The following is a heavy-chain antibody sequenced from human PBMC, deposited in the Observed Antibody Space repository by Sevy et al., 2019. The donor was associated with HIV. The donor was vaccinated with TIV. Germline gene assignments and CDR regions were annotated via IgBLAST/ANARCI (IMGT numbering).Heavy chain of an antibody. J-gene: IGHJ4*02. CDR3: AKVAPRIAVAGTEGDYFDY. Sequence: GGSLRLSCAASGFTFSSYAMSWVRQAPGKGLEWVSAISGSGGSTYYADSVKGRFTISRDNSKNTLYLQMNSLRAEDTAVYYCAKVAPRIAVAGTEGDYFDYWGQGTLVTVSS. D-gene: IGHD6-19*01. CDR2: ISGSGGST. V-gene: IGHV3-23*01. CDR1: GFTFSSYA.